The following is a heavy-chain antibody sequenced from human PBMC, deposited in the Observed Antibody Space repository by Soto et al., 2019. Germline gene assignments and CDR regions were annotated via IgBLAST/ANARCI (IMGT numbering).Heavy chain of an antibody. Sequence: QVRLVQSGAEVRKPGASVKVSCKASGYTFSDYYIHWVRQAPGQGLEWMGWINPNCGGTKYAPKFQGGVTMTRDTSITTAYMELSRLRSGDTAVSYCAREPATAKPEGVDFWGQGTLVTVSS. CDR2: INPNCGGT. D-gene: IGHD1-1*01. CDR3: AREPATAKPEGVDF. V-gene: IGHV1-2*02. J-gene: IGHJ4*02. CDR1: GYTFSDYY.